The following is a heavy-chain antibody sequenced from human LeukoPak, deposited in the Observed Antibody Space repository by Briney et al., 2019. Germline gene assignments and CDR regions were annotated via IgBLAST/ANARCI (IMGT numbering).Heavy chain of an antibody. V-gene: IGHV4-39*01. D-gene: IGHD3-22*01. CDR2: IYYSGST. J-gene: IGHJ5*02. CDR3: APLTNYYDTRFDP. Sequence: PSETLSLTCTVSGGSISSSSYYWGWIRQPPGKGLEWIGSIYYSGSTYYNPSLKSRVTISVDTSKNQFSLKPSSVTAADTAVYYCAPLTNYYDTRFDPWGQGTLVTVSS. CDR1: GGSISSSSYY.